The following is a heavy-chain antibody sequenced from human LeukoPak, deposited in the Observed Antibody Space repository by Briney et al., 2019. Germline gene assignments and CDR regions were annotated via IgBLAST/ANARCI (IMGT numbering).Heavy chain of an antibody. Sequence: GASVKVSCKASGGTFSSYAISWVRQAPGQGLEWMGGIIPIFGTANYAQKFQGRVTITTDESTSTAYMELSSLRSEDTAVYYCARVGRIASLMVYATYPSGYYYYMDVWGKGTTVTVSS. V-gene: IGHV1-69*05. CDR1: GGTFSSYA. CDR3: ARVGRIASLMVYATYPSGYYYYMDV. D-gene: IGHD2-8*01. CDR2: IIPIFGTA. J-gene: IGHJ6*03.